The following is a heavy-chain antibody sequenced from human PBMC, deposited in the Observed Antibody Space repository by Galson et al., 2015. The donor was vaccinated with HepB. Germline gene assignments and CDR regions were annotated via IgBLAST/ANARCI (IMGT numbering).Heavy chain of an antibody. CDR2: LNSDMTMR. V-gene: IGHV3-74*01. D-gene: IGHD1-26*01. CDR3: AKKIGGNYFNYFDY. Sequence: SLRLSCAASGFTFSDYWMNWVRQAPGKGLVWISRLNSDMTMRDYADSVKGRFTISRDNSKNTLYLQMNSLRAEDTAVYYCAKKIGGNYFNYFDYWGQGTLVTVSS. J-gene: IGHJ4*02. CDR1: GFTFSDYW.